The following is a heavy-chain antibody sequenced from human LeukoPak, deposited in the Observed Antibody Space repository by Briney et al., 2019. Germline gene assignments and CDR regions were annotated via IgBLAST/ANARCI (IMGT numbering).Heavy chain of an antibody. D-gene: IGHD3-3*01. V-gene: IGHV4-39*01. Sequence: SETLSLTCTVSGGSISTSAYYWGWIRQPPGKGLEWIGSIYYRGSTSYNPSLKSRVSISIDTSKNQFSLKLSSVIAADTAVYYCARHGLLEWLLPFNWFDPWGQGTLVTVSS. CDR3: ARHGLLEWLLPFNWFDP. CDR2: IYYRGST. J-gene: IGHJ5*02. CDR1: GGSISTSAYY.